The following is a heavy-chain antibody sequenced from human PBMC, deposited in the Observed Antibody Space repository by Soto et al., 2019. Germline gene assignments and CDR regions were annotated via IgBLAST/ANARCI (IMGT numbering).Heavy chain of an antibody. CDR1: GGSFSGYY. CDR2: INHSGST. V-gene: IGHV4-34*01. Sequence: PSETLSLTCAVYGGSFSGYYWSWIRQPPGKGLEWIGEINHSGSTNYNPSLKSRVTISVDTSKNQFSLKLSSVTAADTAVYYCARLPMITFGGVIVRSAFDIWGQGTMVTVSS. D-gene: IGHD3-16*02. J-gene: IGHJ3*02. CDR3: ARLPMITFGGVIVRSAFDI.